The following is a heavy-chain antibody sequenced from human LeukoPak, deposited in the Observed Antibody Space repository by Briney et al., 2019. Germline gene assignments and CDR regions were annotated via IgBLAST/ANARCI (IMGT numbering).Heavy chain of an antibody. CDR1: GYTFTSYG. CDR2: ISTYNGDT. J-gene: IGHJ4*02. CDR3: ARDPGQYYDTLTGYYTPYYFDY. D-gene: IGHD3-9*01. Sequence: GASVKVSCKASGYTFTSYGISWVRQAPGQGLEWKGWISTYNGDTDYTQKLQGRVTMTTETSTSTAYMELRSLRSDDTAVYYCARDPGQYYDTLTGYYTPYYFDYWGQGTLVTVSS. V-gene: IGHV1-18*01.